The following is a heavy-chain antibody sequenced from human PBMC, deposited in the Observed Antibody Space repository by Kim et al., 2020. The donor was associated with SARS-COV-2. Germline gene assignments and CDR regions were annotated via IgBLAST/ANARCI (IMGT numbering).Heavy chain of an antibody. D-gene: IGHD6-13*01. CDR2: T. CDR3: ARGGVGQQLGY. J-gene: IGHJ4*02. V-gene: IGHV4-59*09. Sequence: TNHNPSLKGRVTISVDTSKNQFSLKLSSVTAADTAVYYCARGGVGQQLGYWGQGTLVTVSS.